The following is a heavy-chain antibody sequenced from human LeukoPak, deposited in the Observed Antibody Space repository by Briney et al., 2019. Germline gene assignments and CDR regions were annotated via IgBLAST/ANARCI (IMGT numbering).Heavy chain of an antibody. D-gene: IGHD2-15*01. J-gene: IGHJ4*02. V-gene: IGHV4-59*08. Sequence: SETLSLTCAVSGGSISSFYWSWIRQPPGKGLEWIGYVFYTGDTNSNPSLKSRVTMSLDTSKNQLSLRLTSVTAADTAVYYCARHPFATPFDHWGRGTLVTVSS. CDR2: VFYTGDT. CDR1: GGSISSFY. CDR3: ARHPFATPFDH.